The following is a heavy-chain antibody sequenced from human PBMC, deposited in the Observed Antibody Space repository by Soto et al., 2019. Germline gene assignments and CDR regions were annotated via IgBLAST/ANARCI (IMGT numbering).Heavy chain of an antibody. Sequence: PGGSLRLSCAASAFTFSAHNMVWVRQAPGKGLEWVGRSRNKANNYATEYAASVKGRFTISRDDSKNSLYLQMNSLKTEDTAVYYCARDGGIAARQCYGMDVWGQGTKVTVYS. CDR3: ARDGGIAARQCYGMDV. D-gene: IGHD6-6*01. CDR1: AFTFSAHN. V-gene: IGHV3-72*01. J-gene: IGHJ6*02. CDR2: SRNKANNYAT.